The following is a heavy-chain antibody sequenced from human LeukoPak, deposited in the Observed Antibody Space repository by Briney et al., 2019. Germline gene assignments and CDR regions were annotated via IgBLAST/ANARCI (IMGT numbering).Heavy chain of an antibody. CDR1: GGSISSGSYY. J-gene: IGHJ4*02. CDR2: IYTSGST. Sequence: SETLSLTCTVSGGSISSGSYYWSWIRQPAGKGLEWIGRIYTSGSTNYNPSLKSRVTISVDTSKNQFSLKLSSVTAADTAVYYCARGAPGYGDYGYWGQGTLVTVSS. V-gene: IGHV4-61*02. D-gene: IGHD4-17*01. CDR3: ARGAPGYGDYGY.